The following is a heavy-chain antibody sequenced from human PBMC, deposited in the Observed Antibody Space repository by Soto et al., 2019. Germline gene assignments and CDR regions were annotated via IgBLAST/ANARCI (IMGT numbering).Heavy chain of an antibody. CDR3: AREEYYYDSSGYYDY. J-gene: IGHJ4*02. D-gene: IGHD3-22*01. Sequence: PSETLSLTCTVSGGSISSGDYYWSWIRQPPGKGLEWIGYIYYSGSTYYNPSLKSRVTISVDTSKNQFSLKLSSVTAADTAVYYCAREEYYYDSSGYYDYWGQGTLVTVSS. CDR1: GGSISSGDYY. V-gene: IGHV4-30-4*01. CDR2: IYYSGST.